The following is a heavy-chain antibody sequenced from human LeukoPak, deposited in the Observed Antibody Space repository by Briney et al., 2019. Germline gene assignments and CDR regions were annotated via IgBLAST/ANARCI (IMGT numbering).Heavy chain of an antibody. V-gene: IGHV1-2*06. D-gene: IGHD2-2*01. J-gene: IGHJ6*02. CDR1: GYTFTGYY. Sequence: GASVKVSCKASGYTFTGYYMHWVRQAPGQGLEWMGRINPNSGGTNYAQKFQGRVTMTRDTSISTAYMELSRLRSDDTAVYYCEKTEGYCSSTSCYRHQLELLYYYGMDVWGQGTTVTVSS. CDR3: EKTEGYCSSTSCYRHQLELLYYYGMDV. CDR2: INPNSGGT.